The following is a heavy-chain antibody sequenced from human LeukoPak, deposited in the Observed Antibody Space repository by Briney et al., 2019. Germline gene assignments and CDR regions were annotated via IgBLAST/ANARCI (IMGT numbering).Heavy chain of an antibody. CDR2: ISSSSYI. CDR1: AFTFSSYS. CDR3: ARETYYYGSGSYLYDY. J-gene: IGHJ4*02. Sequence: GGSLRLSRAAAAFTFSSYSMNWVRQAPGKGLEWVSSISSSSYIYYADSVKGRFTISRDNAKNSLYLQMNSLRAEDTAVYYCARETYYYGSGSYLYDYWGQGTLVTVSS. V-gene: IGHV3-21*01. D-gene: IGHD3-10*01.